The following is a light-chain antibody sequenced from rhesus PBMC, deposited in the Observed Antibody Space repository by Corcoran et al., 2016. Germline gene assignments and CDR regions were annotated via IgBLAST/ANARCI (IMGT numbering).Light chain of an antibody. CDR2: RAS. V-gene: IGKV1-69*01. J-gene: IGKJ1*01. CDR1: QGISNW. Sequence: DIQMTQSPSSLSASVGDRVTITCRASQGISNWLAWYQQKTGKAPKLLIYRASNLETGVPKRFSGTGSGTDFTLPISSLPPEDIATYYCQQHDNSPWTFGQGTKVEIK. CDR3: QQHDNSPWT.